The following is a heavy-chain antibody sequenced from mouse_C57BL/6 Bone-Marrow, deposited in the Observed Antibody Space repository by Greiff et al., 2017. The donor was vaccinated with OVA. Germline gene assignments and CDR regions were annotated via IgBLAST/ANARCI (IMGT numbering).Heavy chain of an antibody. D-gene: IGHD1-1*01. CDR2: IYPRSCNT. Sequence: VKLQESGAELARPGASVKLSCKASGYTFTSYGISWVKQRTGQGLEWIGEIYPRSCNTYYNEKFKGQATLAADKSSSTAYMEIRTLTSEDSAVYFCARDPYYYGSTLYAMDYGGQGTSVTVSS. CDR3: ARDPYYYGSTLYAMDY. CDR1: GYTFTSYG. V-gene: IGHV1-81*01. J-gene: IGHJ4*01.